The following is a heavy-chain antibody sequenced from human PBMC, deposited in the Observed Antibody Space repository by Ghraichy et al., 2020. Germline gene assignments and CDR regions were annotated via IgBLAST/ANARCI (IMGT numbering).Heavy chain of an antibody. Sequence: SETLSLTCAVSGGSISSGGYSWSWIRQPPGKVLEWIGYIYYSGSTYYNPSLKSRVTISVDTSKNQFSLKLSSVTAADTAVYYCAREKLGSLDYWGQGTLVTVSS. CDR3: AREKLGSLDY. J-gene: IGHJ4*02. D-gene: IGHD6-13*01. CDR1: GGSISSGGYS. V-gene: IGHV4-30-4*07. CDR2: IYYSGST.